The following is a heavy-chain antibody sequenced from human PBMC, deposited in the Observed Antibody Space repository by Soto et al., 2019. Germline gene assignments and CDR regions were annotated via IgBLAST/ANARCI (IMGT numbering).Heavy chain of an antibody. CDR3: ARDMQLDGIAY. J-gene: IGHJ4*02. V-gene: IGHV4-59*01. CDR1: GGSISSYY. CDR2: IYYSGST. D-gene: IGHD6-13*01. Sequence: SETLSLTCTVSGGSISSYYWSWIRQPPGKGLEWIGYIYYSGSTNYNPSLKSRVTISVDTSKNQFSLKLSSVTAADTAVYYCARDMQLDGIAYWGQGTLVTVSS.